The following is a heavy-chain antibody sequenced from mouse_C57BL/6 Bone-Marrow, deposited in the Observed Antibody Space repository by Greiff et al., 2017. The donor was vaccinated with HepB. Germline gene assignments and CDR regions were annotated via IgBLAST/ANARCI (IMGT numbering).Heavy chain of an antibody. Sequence: VQLQQSGAELVRPGASVKLSCKASGYTFTDYYINWVKQRPGQGLEWIARIYPGSGNTYYNEKFKGKATLTAEKSSSTAYMQLSSLTSEDSAVYFCARFSIGSPYAMDYWGQGTSVTVSS. CDR2: IYPGSGNT. D-gene: IGHD1-1*01. V-gene: IGHV1-76*01. CDR3: ARFSIGSPYAMDY. J-gene: IGHJ4*01. CDR1: GYTFTDYY.